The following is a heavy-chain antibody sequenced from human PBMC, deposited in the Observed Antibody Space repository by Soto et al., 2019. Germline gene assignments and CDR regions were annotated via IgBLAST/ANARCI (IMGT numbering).Heavy chain of an antibody. V-gene: IGHV5-51*01. CDR3: ARHGFYGDYASNYFGP. CDR2: IYPGDSDA. J-gene: IGHJ5*02. CDR1: GYKFANYW. Sequence: ESLKNSCKASGYKFANYWIASVRQMHGKGLEYMGIIYPGDSDARYSPSFQGQVTFSADKSISTAYLQWSSLTASDTAIYYCARHGFYGDYASNYFGPWGQGTLVTVSS. D-gene: IGHD4-17*01.